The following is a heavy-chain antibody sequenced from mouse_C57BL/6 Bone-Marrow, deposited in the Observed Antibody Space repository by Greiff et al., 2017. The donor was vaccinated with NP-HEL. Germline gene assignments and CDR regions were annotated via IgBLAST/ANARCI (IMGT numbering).Heavy chain of an antibody. CDR3: TRAYYSNYVPAMDY. J-gene: IGHJ4*01. CDR1: GFTFSDAW. D-gene: IGHD2-5*01. Sequence: EVKLMESGGGLVQPGGSMKLSCAASGFTFSDAWMDWVRQSPEKGLEWVAEIRNKANNHATYYAESVKGRFTISRDDSKSSVYLQLNSLRAEDTGIYYCTRAYYSNYVPAMDYWGQGTSVTVSS. CDR2: IRNKANNHAT. V-gene: IGHV6-6*01.